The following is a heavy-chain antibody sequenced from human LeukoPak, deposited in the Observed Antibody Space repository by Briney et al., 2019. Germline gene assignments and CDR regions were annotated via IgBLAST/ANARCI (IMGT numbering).Heavy chain of an antibody. CDR2: IKPDGSEE. J-gene: IGHJ4*02. V-gene: IGHV3-7*05. D-gene: IGHD6-13*01. CDR1: GFTFSTYW. CDR3: AKPSRSSSNEY. Sequence: GGSLRLSCAPSGFTFSTYWMTWARQAPGKGLEWVATIKPDGSEEYYVDSVKGRFTISRDNAKNSLYLQMNSLRAEDTAVYYCAKPSRSSSNEYWGQGTLVTVSS.